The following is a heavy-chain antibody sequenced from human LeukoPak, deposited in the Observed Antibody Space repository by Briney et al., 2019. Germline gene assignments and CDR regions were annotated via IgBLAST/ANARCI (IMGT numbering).Heavy chain of an antibody. V-gene: IGHV4-34*01. D-gene: IGHD2-21*02. CDR3: ARGRARGGDSN. J-gene: IGHJ4*02. Sequence: SETLSLTCAVYGGSFSGYYYSWIRQPPGEGLEWIGEINHSGSTNYNPSLKSRVTISVDTSKNQFSLKLSSVTAADTAVYYCARGRARGGDSNWGQGTLVTVSS. CDR2: INHSGST. CDR1: GGSFSGYY.